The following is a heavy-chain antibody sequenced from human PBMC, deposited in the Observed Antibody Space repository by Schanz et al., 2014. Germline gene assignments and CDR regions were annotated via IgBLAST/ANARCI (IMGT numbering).Heavy chain of an antibody. Sequence: EVQLVQSGGGLVQPGGSLRLSCAASGFGFSSYSMNWVRQAPGKGLEWISYITYNGGTIYYADSEKGRFTISRDNSKNTLYLQMNSLRAEDTAVYYCAKTPREYCNYDNCPNWFDSWGQGTLVTASS. J-gene: IGHJ5*01. V-gene: IGHV3-48*01. CDR2: ITYNGGTI. CDR3: AKTPREYCNYDNCPNWFDS. CDR1: GFGFSSYS. D-gene: IGHD2-15*01.